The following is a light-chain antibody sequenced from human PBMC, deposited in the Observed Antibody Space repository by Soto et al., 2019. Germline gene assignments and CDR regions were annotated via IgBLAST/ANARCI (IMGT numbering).Light chain of an antibody. CDR1: QGIGNY. J-gene: IGKJ1*01. V-gene: IGKV1-17*03. CDR3: LQSIRYPST. Sequence: DIQMTQSPSAMSASVGDRVTISCRASQGIGNYLAWFQQKPGKVPKRLIYGISSLQSGVPSRFSGSGSGTEFTLTINSLQPEGVATYYCLQSIRYPSTFGQGTKVDIK. CDR2: GIS.